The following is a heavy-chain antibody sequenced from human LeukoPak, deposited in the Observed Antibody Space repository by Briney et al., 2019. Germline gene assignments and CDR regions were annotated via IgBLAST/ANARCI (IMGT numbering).Heavy chain of an antibody. D-gene: IGHD6-19*01. V-gene: IGHV3-21*04. CDR3: ARSGKRSSGWGYYYMDV. Sequence: MPGGSLRLSCAASGLDFSYYNMNWVRQAPGKGLEWVSSISSTGTYIYYTDSVKGRFTISRDNANNSLFLQMNSLRAEDTAVYYCARSGKRSSGWGYYYMDVWGKGTTVTISS. CDR1: GLDFSYYN. J-gene: IGHJ6*03. CDR2: ISSTGTYI.